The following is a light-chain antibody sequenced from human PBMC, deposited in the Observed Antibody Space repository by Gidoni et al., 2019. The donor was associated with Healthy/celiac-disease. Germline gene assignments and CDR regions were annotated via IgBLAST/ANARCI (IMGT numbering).Light chain of an antibody. CDR3: SSYTSSSTLKV. V-gene: IGLV2-14*01. CDR1: SSDVGGYNY. Sequence: QSALTQPASGAGSPGQSITISCTGTSSDVGGYNYVSWYQQHPGKAPKLMIYDVRNRPSGVSHRFSGSKSGNTSSLIISGLQAEDEADYYCSSYTSSSTLKVFGGGTKLTVL. CDR2: DVR. J-gene: IGLJ2*01.